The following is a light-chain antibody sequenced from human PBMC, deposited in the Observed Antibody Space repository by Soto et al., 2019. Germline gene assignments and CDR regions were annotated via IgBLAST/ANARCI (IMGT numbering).Light chain of an antibody. Sequence: DIQMTQSPSTLSASVGDTVTIICRASQSISSWLAWYQQKPGKAPKLLIYKASTLKSGVPSRFSGSGSGTEFTLTISSLQPDDFATYYCQQYNSYSFGQGTKVDI. CDR2: KAS. V-gene: IGKV1-5*03. CDR3: QQYNSYS. CDR1: QSISSW. J-gene: IGKJ1*01.